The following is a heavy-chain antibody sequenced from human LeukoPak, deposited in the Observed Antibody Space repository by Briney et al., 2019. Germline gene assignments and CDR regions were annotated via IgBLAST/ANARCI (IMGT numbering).Heavy chain of an antibody. Sequence: GGSLRLSCAASGFTFSSYGMHWVRQAPGKGLEWVAVISYDGSNKYYADSVKARFTISRDNSKNTVYLEMSSLRAEDTAVYYCVREVSAWPKNWFDPWGQGTLVTVSS. V-gene: IGHV3-30*03. D-gene: IGHD3-3*01. CDR2: ISYDGSNK. CDR1: GFTFSSYG. CDR3: VREVSAWPKNWFDP. J-gene: IGHJ5*02.